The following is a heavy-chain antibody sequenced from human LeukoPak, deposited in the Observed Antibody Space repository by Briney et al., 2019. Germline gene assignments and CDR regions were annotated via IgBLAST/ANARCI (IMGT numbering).Heavy chain of an antibody. CDR1: GFTLSSNY. D-gene: IGHD2-2*01. Sequence: GGSLRLSCAASGFTLSSNYVGWVRQAPGKGLEWVSHIYSSGNTYHADSVKGRFTISRDTSENMVFLQMNSLRAEDTAVYYCARDWDIVVVPAAQNWFDPWGQGTLVTVSS. CDR2: IYSSGNT. J-gene: IGHJ5*02. V-gene: IGHV3-66*01. CDR3: ARDWDIVVVPAAQNWFDP.